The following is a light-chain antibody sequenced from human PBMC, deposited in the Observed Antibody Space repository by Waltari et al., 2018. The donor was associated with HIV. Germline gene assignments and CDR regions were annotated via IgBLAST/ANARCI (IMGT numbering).Light chain of an antibody. J-gene: IGKJ4*01. V-gene: IGKV3D-15*01. Sequence: ILMTQSPVTLSVSPGERATLSCWASQSIRTNLAWYEQKPGQTPRLLICGASTRATGTPARFSGSGSGTEFTLTISSLQSEDLAFYYCQQYHNWPITFGGGTKVEIK. CDR2: GAS. CDR3: QQYHNWPIT. CDR1: QSIRTN.